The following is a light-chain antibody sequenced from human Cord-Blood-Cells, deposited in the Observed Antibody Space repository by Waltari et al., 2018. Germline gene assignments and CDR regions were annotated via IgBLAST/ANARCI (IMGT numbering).Light chain of an antibody. J-gene: IGLJ1*01. Sequence: QSVLTHPPSASGTPGQRVNISCSGRGSNTGSNHVYWYQQLPGTAPKLLIYRNNQRPSGVPDRFSGSKSGTSASLAISGLRSEDEADYYCAAWDDSLSGYVFGTGTKVTVL. CDR2: RNN. V-gene: IGLV1-47*01. CDR3: AAWDDSLSGYV. CDR1: GSNTGSNH.